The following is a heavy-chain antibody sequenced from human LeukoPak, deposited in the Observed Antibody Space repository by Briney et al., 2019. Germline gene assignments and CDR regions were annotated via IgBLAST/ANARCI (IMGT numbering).Heavy chain of an antibody. D-gene: IGHD6-13*01. CDR1: GYTFTSYY. J-gene: IGHJ6*02. CDR2: INPSGGST. V-gene: IGHV1-46*01. Sequence: ASVKVSCKASGYTFTSYYIHWVRQAPGQGLEWMGIINPSGGSTSYAQKFQGRVTMTRDTSTSTVYMQLSSLRSEDTAVYYCAREDSSSEDYYYYGIDVWGQETTVTVSS. CDR3: AREDSSSEDYYYYGIDV.